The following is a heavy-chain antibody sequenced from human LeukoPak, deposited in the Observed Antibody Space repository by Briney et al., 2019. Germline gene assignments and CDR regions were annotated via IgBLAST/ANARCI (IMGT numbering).Heavy chain of an antibody. CDR3: AREAVTTVTTGPFNY. CDR1: GYTFTSYY. CDR2: INPSGGST. D-gene: IGHD4-17*01. J-gene: IGHJ4*02. V-gene: IGHV1-46*01. Sequence: GASVKVSCKASGYTFTSYYMHWVRQAPGQGLEWMGIINPSGGSTSYAQKFQGRVTMTRDTSTSTVYMELSSLRSEGTAVYYCAREAVTTVTTGPFNYWGQGTLVTVSS.